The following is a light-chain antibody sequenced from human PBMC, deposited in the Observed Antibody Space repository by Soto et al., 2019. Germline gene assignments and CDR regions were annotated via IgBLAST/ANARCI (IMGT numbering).Light chain of an antibody. CDR3: QQYNSYSYT. CDR2: DAS. J-gene: IGKJ2*01. Sequence: AIQLTQSPSSLSASVGDRVTITCRASQGISSALAWYQHKPGRAPRLLIYDASSLQSGVSSRFSGSGSGTDFTLTISSLQPEDFATYYCQQYNSYSYTFGQGTKLEIK. V-gene: IGKV1-13*02. CDR1: QGISSA.